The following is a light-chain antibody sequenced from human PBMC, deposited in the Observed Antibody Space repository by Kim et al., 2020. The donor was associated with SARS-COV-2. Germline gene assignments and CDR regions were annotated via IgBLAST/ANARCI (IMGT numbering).Light chain of an antibody. J-gene: IGKJ2*01. CDR1: QDIKKW. Sequence: SGSVGDRVTITCRASQDIKKWLAWYQQKPGTAPKLLIYEASNLQSGVPSRFSGSGSGTDFTLSISSLQPEDFATYYCQQSNSLPYTFGQGTKLEI. CDR3: QQSNSLPYT. CDR2: EAS. V-gene: IGKV1D-12*01.